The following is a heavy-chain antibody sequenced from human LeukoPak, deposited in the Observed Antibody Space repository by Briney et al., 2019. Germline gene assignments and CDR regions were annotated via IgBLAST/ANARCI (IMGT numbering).Heavy chain of an antibody. CDR2: IIPIFGTA. Sequence: GASVKVSCKASGGTFSSYAISWVRQAPGQGLEWMGGIIPIFGTANYAQKFQGRVTITADEPTSTAYMELSSLRSEDTAVYYCARVGGIIYSNFDYWGQGTLVTVSS. J-gene: IGHJ4*02. CDR3: ARVGGIIYSNFDY. D-gene: IGHD4-11*01. V-gene: IGHV1-69*13. CDR1: GGTFSSYA.